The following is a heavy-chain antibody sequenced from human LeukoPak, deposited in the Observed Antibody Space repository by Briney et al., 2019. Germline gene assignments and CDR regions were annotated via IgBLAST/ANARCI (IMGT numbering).Heavy chain of an antibody. CDR1: GGSISSYY. Sequence: SETLSLTCTVSGGSISSYYWSWIRQPAGKGLEWIGRIYSSGSTNYNPSLKSRVTMSGDTSKNQISLKLSSVTAADTAVYYCARGGISTSLDYCGQGTLVTVSS. CDR3: ARGGISTSLDY. CDR2: IYSSGST. J-gene: IGHJ4*02. V-gene: IGHV4-4*07. D-gene: IGHD2-2*01.